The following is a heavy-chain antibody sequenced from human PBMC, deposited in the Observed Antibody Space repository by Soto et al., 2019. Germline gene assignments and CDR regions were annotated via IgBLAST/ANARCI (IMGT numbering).Heavy chain of an antibody. J-gene: IGHJ4*02. V-gene: IGHV4-34*01. CDR3: ARGSGIVALPGELEDVKYDY. CDR1: GQSFSGHS. CDR2: INESGRT. Sequence: QVQLQQWGAGLVKPSETLSLSCAVYGQSFSGHSWAWIRQPPGKGLEWIGEINESGRTYYNPSLKSPVTIASDTSKNQFSLKLSFVSAADTAAYFCARGSGIVALPGELEDVKYDYWGQGTLVNVSS. D-gene: IGHD1-1*01.